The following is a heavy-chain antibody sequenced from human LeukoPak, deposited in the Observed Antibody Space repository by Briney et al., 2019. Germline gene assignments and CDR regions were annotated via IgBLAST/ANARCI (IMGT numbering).Heavy chain of an antibody. D-gene: IGHD5-24*01. J-gene: IGHJ4*02. CDR2: ISGSGGST. CDR3: ARGGGDGSTYDY. CDR1: GFTFSSYA. Sequence: GGSLRLSCAASGFTFSSYAMSWVRQAPGKGLEWVSAISGSGGSTYYADSVKGRFTISRDNSKNTLYLQMNSLRAEDTAVYYCARGGGDGSTYDYWGQGTLVTVSS. V-gene: IGHV3-23*01.